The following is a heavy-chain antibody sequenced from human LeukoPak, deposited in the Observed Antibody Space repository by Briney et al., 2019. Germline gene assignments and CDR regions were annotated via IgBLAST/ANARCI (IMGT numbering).Heavy chain of an antibody. CDR1: DYSISSGYGYY. V-gene: IGHV4-38-2*02. CDR3: ARGGPYDTSGSYIHALDY. Sequence: PSETLSLTCTVSDYSISSGYGYYWGWIRQPPGKGLEWIGNIYHSGITYYNHFNSSLKSRVTISVDTSKKQFSLKLSSVTAADTAVYYCARGGPYDTSGSYIHALDYWGQGTLVTVSS. J-gene: IGHJ4*02. D-gene: IGHD3-22*01. CDR2: IYHSGIT.